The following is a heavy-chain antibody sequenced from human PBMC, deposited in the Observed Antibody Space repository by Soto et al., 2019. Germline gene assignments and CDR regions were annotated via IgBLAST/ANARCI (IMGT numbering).Heavy chain of an antibody. V-gene: IGHV3-21*01. CDR1: GFTFSSYS. CDR2: ISSSSTYI. D-gene: IGHD3-10*01. CDR3: ARDTNYYASGSGVDY. Sequence: PGGSLRLSCAASGFTFSSYSMTWVRQAPGKGLEWVSSISSSSTYIHYGDSVKGRFTISRDNAKNSLNLQMNSLRAEDTAVYFCARDTNYYASGSGVDYWGQGILVTAPQ. J-gene: IGHJ4*02.